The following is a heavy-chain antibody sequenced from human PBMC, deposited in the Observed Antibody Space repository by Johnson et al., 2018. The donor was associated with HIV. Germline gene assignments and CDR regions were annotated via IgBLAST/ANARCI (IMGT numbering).Heavy chain of an antibody. CDR1: GFTFDDYG. D-gene: IGHD6-13*01. Sequence: VQLVESGGGVLRPGGSLRLSCAASGFTFDDYGMNWVRQAPGKGLEWVSAINWNGGTTGYADSVTGRFTISRDNAKNSLYLQMNSLRAEDTALYYCVRELGIAVDGVELDVWGPGTMVTVSS. CDR3: VRELGIAVDGVELDV. J-gene: IGHJ3*01. V-gene: IGHV3-20*04. CDR2: INWNGGTT.